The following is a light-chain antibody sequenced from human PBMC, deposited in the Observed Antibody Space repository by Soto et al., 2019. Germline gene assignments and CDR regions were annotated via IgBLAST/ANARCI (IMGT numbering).Light chain of an antibody. Sequence: EVVLTQSPATLSLSPGERATLSCRASQSVSTYLAWYQHKPGQAPRLLIYDASIRATGTPARFSGGGSGTDFTLTISSLAPEDLAVYSCQQRSHWPPGATFGGGTKVEIK. V-gene: IGKV3-11*01. J-gene: IGKJ4*01. CDR3: QQRSHWPPGAT. CDR2: DAS. CDR1: QSVSTY.